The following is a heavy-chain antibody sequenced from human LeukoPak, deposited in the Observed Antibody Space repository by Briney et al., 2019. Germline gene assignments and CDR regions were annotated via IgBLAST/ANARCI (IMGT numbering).Heavy chain of an antibody. CDR3: ATVAGSGWYYFDH. V-gene: IGHV1-69*05. D-gene: IGHD6-19*01. J-gene: IGHJ4*02. CDR1: GGTFSSYA. CDR2: ILLIFGTT. Sequence: GASVKVSCKASGGTFSSYAITWVRQAPGQGLEWMGGILLIFGTTNYAQRFQGRVTMTTDKSTSTVYMELSGLRSEDTAVYYCATVAGSGWYYFDHWGQGTLVTVSS.